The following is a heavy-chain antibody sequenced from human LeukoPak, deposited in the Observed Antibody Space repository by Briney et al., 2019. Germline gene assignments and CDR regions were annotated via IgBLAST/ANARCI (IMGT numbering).Heavy chain of an antibody. D-gene: IGHD3-22*01. V-gene: IGHV3-7*03. CDR2: IKQDGSEK. Sequence: GGSLRLSCAASGFTVDSNYLSWVRQAPGKGLEWVANIKQDGSEKYYVDSVKGRFTISRDNAKNSLYLQMNSLRAEDTAVYYCARGSGYWSYYFDYWGQGTLVTVSS. J-gene: IGHJ4*02. CDR1: GFTVDSNY. CDR3: ARGSGYWSYYFDY.